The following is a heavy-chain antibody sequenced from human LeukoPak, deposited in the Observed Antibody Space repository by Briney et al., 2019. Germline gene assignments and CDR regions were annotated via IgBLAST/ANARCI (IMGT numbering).Heavy chain of an antibody. Sequence: GGSLRLSCAASGFTFSNYAMSWVRQAPGKGLEWVSTISGSGSPTYYVDSVKGRFTISRDNSKATLYLQMNSLRVEDTAVYYCARDLDDYNGLPPFFQHWGQGTLVTVSS. CDR2: ISGSGSPT. V-gene: IGHV3-23*01. J-gene: IGHJ1*01. CDR1: GFTFSNYA. D-gene: IGHD5-24*01. CDR3: ARDLDDYNGLPPFFQH.